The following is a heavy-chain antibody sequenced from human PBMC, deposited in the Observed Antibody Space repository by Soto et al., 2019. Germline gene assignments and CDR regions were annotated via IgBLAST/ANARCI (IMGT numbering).Heavy chain of an antibody. CDR1: GFTFSSYS. CDR3: AKKVNSGSGSQYFDY. V-gene: IGHV3-23*01. D-gene: IGHD3-10*01. CDR2: FRAGGDDGTT. Sequence: PGGSLRLSCVASGFTFSSYSMSWVRQAPGKGLEWVSGFRAGGDDGTTYYADSVKGRFTISRDNSKNTPFLQMNSLRAEDTAIYYCAKKVNSGSGSQYFDYFGQGTLVTVSS. J-gene: IGHJ4*02.